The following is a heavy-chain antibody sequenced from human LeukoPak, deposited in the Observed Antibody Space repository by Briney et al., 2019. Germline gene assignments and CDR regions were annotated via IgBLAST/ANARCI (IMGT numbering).Heavy chain of an antibody. J-gene: IGHJ2*01. Sequence: KPSETLSLTCTVSGGSISSYYWSWIRQPPGKGLEWIGYIYYSGSTNYNPSLKSRVTISVDTSKNQFSLKLSSVTAADTAVYYCAREVEPISAMDKRDWYFDLWGRGTLVTASS. CDR3: AREVEPISAMDKRDWYFDL. CDR2: IYYSGST. V-gene: IGHV4-59*01. D-gene: IGHD5-18*01. CDR1: GGSISSYY.